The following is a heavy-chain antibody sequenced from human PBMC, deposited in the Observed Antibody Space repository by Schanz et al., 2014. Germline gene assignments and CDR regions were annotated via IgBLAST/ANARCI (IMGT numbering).Heavy chain of an antibody. CDR2: ISGGGTST. D-gene: IGHD6-13*01. Sequence: VQLVESGGGLVQPGGSLRLSCAASGFTFSSYAMSWVRQAPGKGLEWVSGISGGGTSTYYAYSVKGRFTISRDNSKNTLYLQTNSLRAEDTAVYYCAKDVSSWYIGEMDVWGQGTTVTVSS. CDR3: AKDVSSWYIGEMDV. J-gene: IGHJ6*02. CDR1: GFTFSSYA. V-gene: IGHV3-23*04.